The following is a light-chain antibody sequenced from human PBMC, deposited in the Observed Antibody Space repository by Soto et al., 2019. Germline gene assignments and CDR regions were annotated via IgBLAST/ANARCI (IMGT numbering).Light chain of an antibody. CDR1: QSVGSD. CDR3: QQYSASPRT. Sequence: QTPTTLSVSPGERATLSWRASQSVGSDLAWYQQKPGQAPRLVIYDIFTRATGVPTRISASGTGTDFTLTISRLEPEDFAVYYCQQYSASPRTFGQGTKVDIK. V-gene: IGKV3D-15*01. J-gene: IGKJ1*01. CDR2: DIF.